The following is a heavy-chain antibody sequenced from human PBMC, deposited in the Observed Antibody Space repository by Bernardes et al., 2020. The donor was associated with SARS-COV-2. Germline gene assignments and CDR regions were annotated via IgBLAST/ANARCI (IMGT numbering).Heavy chain of an antibody. J-gene: IGHJ4*02. V-gene: IGHV1-24*01. CDR2: FDPEDGET. CDR3: ARGGWLLSAFDY. CDR1: VYTLIELP. D-gene: IGHD3-22*01. Sequence: ASVKVTCKISVYTLIELPIYWLRHAPGKWLEWMGGFDPEDGETIYAQIFQGRVTMTEDTYTDTAYMELSSLRSEDTAMYYCARGGWLLSAFDYWGQGTLVTVSS.